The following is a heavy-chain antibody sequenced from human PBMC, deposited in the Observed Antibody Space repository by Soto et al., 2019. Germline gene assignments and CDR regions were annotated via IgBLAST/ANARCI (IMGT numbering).Heavy chain of an antibody. CDR1: GYTFTGYY. V-gene: IGHV1-2*02. CDR2: INPNSGGT. J-gene: IGHJ6*02. CDR3: ARVKEVRGVIIALPTYYGMDV. D-gene: IGHD3-10*01. Sequence: ASVKVSCKASGYTFTGYYMHWVRQAPGQGLEWMGWINPNSGGTNYAQKFQGRVTMTRDTSISTAYMELSRLRSDDTAVYYCARVKEVRGVIIALPTYYGMDVWGQGTTVTVSS.